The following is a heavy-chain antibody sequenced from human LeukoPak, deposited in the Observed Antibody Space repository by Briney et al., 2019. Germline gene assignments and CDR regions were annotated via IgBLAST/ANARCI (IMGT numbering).Heavy chain of an antibody. CDR3: ASFRGWHWYFDL. CDR1: GFTFSSYW. J-gene: IGHJ2*01. CDR2: IKQDGSEK. V-gene: IGHV3-7*01. Sequence: GGPLRLSCAASGFTFSSYWMSWVRQAPGKGLEWVANIKQDGSEKYYVDSVKGRFTISRDNAKNALYLQMKSLRAEDTAVYYCASFRGWHWYFDLWGRGTLVTVSS. D-gene: IGHD6-19*01.